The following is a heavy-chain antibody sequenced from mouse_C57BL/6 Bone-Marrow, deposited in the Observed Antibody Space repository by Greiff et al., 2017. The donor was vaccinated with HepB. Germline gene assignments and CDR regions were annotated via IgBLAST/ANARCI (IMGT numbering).Heavy chain of an antibody. D-gene: IGHD1-1*01. CDR3: ARRGSSYGGAMDY. CDR2: IDPANGNT. Sequence: VQLQQSVAELVRPGASVKLSCTASGFNIKNTYMHWVKQRPEQGLEWIGRIDPANGNTKYAPKFQGKATIPADTSSNISYLQLSSLTSEDTAGDYGARRGSSYGGAMDYWGQGTSVTVSS. J-gene: IGHJ4*01. V-gene: IGHV14-3*01. CDR1: GFNIKNTY.